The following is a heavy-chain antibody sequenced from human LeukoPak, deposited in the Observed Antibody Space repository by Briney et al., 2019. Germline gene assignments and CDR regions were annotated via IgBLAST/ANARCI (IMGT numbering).Heavy chain of an antibody. V-gene: IGHV3-33*01. Sequence: GGSLRLSCAASGFTFSSYGMHWVRQAPGKGLEWVAVIWYDGSNKYYADFVKGRFTISRDNSKNTLYLQMNSLRAEDTAVYYCARRAAAGQYYFDYWGQGTLVTVSS. CDR3: ARRAAAGQYYFDY. CDR1: GFTFSSYG. D-gene: IGHD6-13*01. J-gene: IGHJ4*02. CDR2: IWYDGSNK.